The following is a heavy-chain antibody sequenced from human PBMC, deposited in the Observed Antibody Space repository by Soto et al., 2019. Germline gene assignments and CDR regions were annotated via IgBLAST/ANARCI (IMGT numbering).Heavy chain of an antibody. J-gene: IGHJ6*02. Sequence: GESLKISCKGSGYSFTTFWITWVRQMPGKGLEWMGTVDPRDSYTNYSPSFQGHVTISADKSISTAYLQWSSLKASDTAIYYCARHFPLPTDLQFYYYYYYGVDVWGHGTAVTVSS. V-gene: IGHV5-10-1*01. CDR3: ARHFPLPTDLQFYYYYYYGVDV. CDR1: GYSFTTFW. CDR2: VDPRDSYT. D-gene: IGHD3-3*02.